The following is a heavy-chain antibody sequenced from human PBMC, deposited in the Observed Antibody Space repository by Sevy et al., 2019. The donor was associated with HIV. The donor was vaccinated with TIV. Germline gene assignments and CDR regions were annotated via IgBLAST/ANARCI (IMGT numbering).Heavy chain of an antibody. CDR1: GITLTPYW. CDR3: SRGLYYYDMRGHQEPGDY. Sequence: GGSLRLSCAASGITLTPYWMHWVRQVPGKGLVWVSRINSDGSSTSYAESANGRFTISRDNGKNTRYLQMKSLRVEDTAVYFCSRGLYYYDMRGHQEPGDYWGQGVLVTVSS. CDR2: INSDGSST. D-gene: IGHD3-22*01. V-gene: IGHV3-74*01. J-gene: IGHJ4*02.